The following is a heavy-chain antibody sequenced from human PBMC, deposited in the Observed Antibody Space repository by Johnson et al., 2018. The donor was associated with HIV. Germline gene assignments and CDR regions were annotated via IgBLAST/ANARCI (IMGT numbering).Heavy chain of an antibody. CDR2: ISYDGNKK. D-gene: IGHD6-13*01. CDR1: EFTFSDYA. CDR3: ARGRKDIEAADGVDNDAFDM. J-gene: IGHJ3*02. V-gene: IGHV3-30*04. Sequence: QVQLLESGGGVVQPGRSLKIYCAVSEFTFSDYAMHWVRLAPGKGLQWVGVISYDGNKKYYADSVRGRFTISRDITKNTLYLQMDSLRPDDTALYYCARGRKDIEAADGVDNDAFDMWGQGTLVTVSS.